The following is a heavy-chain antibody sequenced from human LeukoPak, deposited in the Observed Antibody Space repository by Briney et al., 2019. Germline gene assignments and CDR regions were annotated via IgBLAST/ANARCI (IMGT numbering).Heavy chain of an antibody. CDR1: GYTFTGYY. CDR2: INPNSGGT. Sequence: ASVKVSCKASGYTFTGYYMHWVRQAPGQGLEWMGWINPNSGGTNYSQKFQGRVIMTRDTSISTVYMELSSLRSDDTAVYYCARPTYRYSETSLNPFDVWGQGTMVTVSS. D-gene: IGHD5-12*01. J-gene: IGHJ3*01. V-gene: IGHV1-2*02. CDR3: ARPTYRYSETSLNPFDV.